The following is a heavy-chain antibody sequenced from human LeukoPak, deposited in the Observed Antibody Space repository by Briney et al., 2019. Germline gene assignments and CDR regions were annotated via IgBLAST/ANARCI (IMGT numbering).Heavy chain of an antibody. CDR1: GFTFSSYG. J-gene: IGHJ4*02. D-gene: IGHD3-22*01. V-gene: IGHV3-30*02. CDR2: IRYDGSNK. CDR3: ARVGLYYYDSSGISY. Sequence: GGSLRLSCAASGFTFSSYGMHWVRQAPGKGLEWVAFIRYDGSNKYYADSVKGRFTISRDNAKNSLYLQMNSLRAEDTAVYYCARVGLYYYDSSGISYWGQGTLVTVSS.